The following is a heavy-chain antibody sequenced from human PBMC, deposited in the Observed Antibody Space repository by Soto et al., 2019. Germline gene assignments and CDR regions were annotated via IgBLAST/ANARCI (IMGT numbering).Heavy chain of an antibody. D-gene: IGHD3-22*01. CDR3: ARDRGALYYDSSGYYYFDY. J-gene: IGHJ4*02. Sequence: GGSLRLSCQVSGFTFGSYAMSWVRQAPGKGLEWVALVQSNHVTYYADSVRGRFTVSRDNSKNTLYLQMDSLRVEDTAVYYCARDRGALYYDSSGYYYFDYWGQGTLVIVSS. CDR2: VQSNHVT. V-gene: IGHV3-23*01. CDR1: GFTFGSYA.